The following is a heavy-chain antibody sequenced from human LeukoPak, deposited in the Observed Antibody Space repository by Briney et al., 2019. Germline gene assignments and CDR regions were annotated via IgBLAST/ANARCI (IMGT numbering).Heavy chain of an antibody. CDR2: IIPIFGTA. J-gene: IGHJ4*02. Sequence: SVTVSCKASGGTFSSYAISWVRQAPGQGLEWMGGIIPIFGTANYAQKFQGRVTITADESTSTAYMELSSLSSEDTAVYYCARDRYSELGGSYMNYWGQETLVTVSS. D-gene: IGHD1-26*01. CDR1: GGTFSSYA. V-gene: IGHV1-69*13. CDR3: ARDRYSELGGSYMNY.